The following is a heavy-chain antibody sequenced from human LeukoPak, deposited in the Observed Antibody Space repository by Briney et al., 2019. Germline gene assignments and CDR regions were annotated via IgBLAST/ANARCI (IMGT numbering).Heavy chain of an antibody. J-gene: IGHJ5*02. CDR2: IYPDDSDT. CDR3: ARIGCSATSCYLDP. V-gene: IGHV5-51*01. Sequence: GESLKISCQGSGYIFGSYWIGWVRQMPGKGLEWMGNIYPDDSDTRYRPSFQGQVTISADKSISTVYLQWSSLKASDTAMYYCARIGCSATSCYLDPWGQGTLVTVSS. CDR1: GYIFGSYW. D-gene: IGHD2-2*01.